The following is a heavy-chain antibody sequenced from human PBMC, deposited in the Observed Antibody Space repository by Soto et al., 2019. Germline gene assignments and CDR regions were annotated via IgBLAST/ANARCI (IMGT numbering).Heavy chain of an antibody. J-gene: IGHJ6*02. Sequence: EASVKVSCKASGYTFTGYYMHWVRQAPGQGLEWMGWINPNSGGTNYAQKFQGWVTMTRDTSISTAYMELSRLRSDDTAVYYCARGSVPYYYDSSDGMDVWGQGTTVTVSS. CDR3: ARGSVPYYYDSSDGMDV. CDR2: INPNSGGT. CDR1: GYTFTGYY. D-gene: IGHD3-22*01. V-gene: IGHV1-2*04.